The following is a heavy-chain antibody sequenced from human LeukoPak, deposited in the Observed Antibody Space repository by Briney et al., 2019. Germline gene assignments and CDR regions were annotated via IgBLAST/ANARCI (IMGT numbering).Heavy chain of an antibody. CDR2: IYHSGST. CDR3: ARDVVVVPAANNWFDP. V-gene: IGHV4-4*02. D-gene: IGHD2-2*01. CDR1: GGSISSSNW. Sequence: SETLSLTCGVSGGSISSSNWWSWVRQPPGKGLEWIGEIYHSGSTNYNPSLKSRVTISVDKSKNQSSLKLSSVTAADTAVYYCARDVVVVPAANNWFDPWGQGTLVTVSS. J-gene: IGHJ5*02.